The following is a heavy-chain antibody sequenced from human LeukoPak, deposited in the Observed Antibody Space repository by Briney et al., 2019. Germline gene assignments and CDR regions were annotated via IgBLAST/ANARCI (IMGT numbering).Heavy chain of an antibody. D-gene: IGHD6-6*01. Sequence: PGRSLRLSCAASGFTFSSYGMHWVRQAPGKGLEWVAVIWYDGSNKYYADSVKGRFTISRDNSKNTLYLQMNSLRAEDTAVYYRAKSPRRALPVSLDYWGQGTLVTVSS. V-gene: IGHV3-33*06. J-gene: IGHJ4*02. CDR2: IWYDGSNK. CDR1: GFTFSSYG. CDR3: AKSPRRALPVSLDY.